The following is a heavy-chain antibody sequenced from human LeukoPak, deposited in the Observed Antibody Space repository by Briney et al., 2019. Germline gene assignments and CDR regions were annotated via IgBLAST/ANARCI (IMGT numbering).Heavy chain of an antibody. J-gene: IGHJ4*02. V-gene: IGHV4-4*02. CDR1: GGSTTSNNW. CDR2: AYHSGIT. CDR3: ARRGYSYGYFDY. D-gene: IGHD5-18*01. Sequence: SETLSLTCDVSGGSTTSNNWWSWVRQPPGKGLEWFGEAYHSGITNYNPSLKSRVTISVDKSKNQFSLELTSVTAADTALYYCARRGYSYGYFDYWGQGTLVTVSS.